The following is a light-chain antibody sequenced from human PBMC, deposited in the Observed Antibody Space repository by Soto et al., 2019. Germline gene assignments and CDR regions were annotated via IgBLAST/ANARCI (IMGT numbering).Light chain of an antibody. J-gene: IGKJ2*01. CDR1: QSVSSSY. Sequence: EIVLTQSPGTLSLSPGERATLSCRASQSVSSSYLAWYQQKPGQDPRLLIYGASSRATGIPDRFSGSGSGTGFTLTISRLEPEVFAVYYCQLSGSSPMYTVGQGTKLEIK. V-gene: IGKV3-20*01. CDR3: QLSGSSPMYT. CDR2: GAS.